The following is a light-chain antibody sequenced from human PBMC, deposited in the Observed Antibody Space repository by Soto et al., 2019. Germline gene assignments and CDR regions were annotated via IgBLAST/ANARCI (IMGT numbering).Light chain of an antibody. CDR2: NNN. J-gene: IGLJ3*02. CDR3: AAWDDGLNGVV. CDR1: SSNIGSNT. V-gene: IGLV1-44*01. Sequence: QPVLTQPPSASGTPGQRVTISCSGSSSNIGSNTVNWYQQLPGAAPKLLIYNNNQRPSGVPDRFSGSRSGTSASLAISGLQSEDEADYYCAAWDDGLNGVVFGGGTQLTVL.